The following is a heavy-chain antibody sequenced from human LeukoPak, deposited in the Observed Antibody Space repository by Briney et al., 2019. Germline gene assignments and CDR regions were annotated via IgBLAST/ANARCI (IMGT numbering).Heavy chain of an antibody. CDR1: GFTFSSYW. Sequence: GGSLRLSCAASGFTFSSYWMSWVRQAPGKGLEWVANIKQDGSEKYYVDSVKGRFTISRDSAKNSLYLQMNSLRAEDTAVYYCANGEYQLPTNYWGQGTLVTVSS. CDR3: ANGEYQLPTNY. J-gene: IGHJ4*02. CDR2: IKQDGSEK. D-gene: IGHD2-2*01. V-gene: IGHV3-7*01.